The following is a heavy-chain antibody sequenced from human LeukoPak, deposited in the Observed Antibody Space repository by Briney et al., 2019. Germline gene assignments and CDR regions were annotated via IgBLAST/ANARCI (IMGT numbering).Heavy chain of an antibody. CDR1: GFTFSSYG. CDR2: IWYDGSNK. CDR3: ARGGYGDNYGMDV. D-gene: IGHD4-17*01. Sequence: GGSLRLSCAASGFTFSSYGMHWVRQAPGKGLEWVAVIWYDGSNKYYADSVKGRFTISRDNSKNTLYLQMNSLRAEDTAVYYCARGGYGDNYGMDVWGQGTTVTVSS. J-gene: IGHJ6*02. V-gene: IGHV3-33*01.